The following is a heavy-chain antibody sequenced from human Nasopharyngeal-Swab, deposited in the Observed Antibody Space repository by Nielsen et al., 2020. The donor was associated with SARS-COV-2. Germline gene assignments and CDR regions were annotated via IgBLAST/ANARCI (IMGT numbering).Heavy chain of an antibody. CDR1: GFTLNTYA. J-gene: IGHJ3*02. Sequence: GESLKISCASSGFTLNTYAMSWVRQAPGAGLEWVSAISDSGGRTYYADSVKGRFTISRDNSQNTLFLQMNSLRAEDTAVHYCAKSDDAVDIWGQGTMVTVSS. V-gene: IGHV3-23*01. CDR2: ISDSGGRT. CDR3: AKSDDAVDI.